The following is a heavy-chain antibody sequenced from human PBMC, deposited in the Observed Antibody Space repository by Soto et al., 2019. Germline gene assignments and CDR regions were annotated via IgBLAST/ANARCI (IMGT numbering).Heavy chain of an antibody. Sequence: ASVKASCKASGYSFSSYTINWVRQAPGQGLEWLGWIRAHNGNTKYVETLQGRVTMTTDTSTSTAYMELRKLRSDDTAVYYCARESKKCQDYLGPGTLVTVSS. J-gene: IGHJ4*02. CDR2: IRAHNGNT. CDR1: GYSFSSYT. V-gene: IGHV1-18*04. CDR3: ARESKKCQDY.